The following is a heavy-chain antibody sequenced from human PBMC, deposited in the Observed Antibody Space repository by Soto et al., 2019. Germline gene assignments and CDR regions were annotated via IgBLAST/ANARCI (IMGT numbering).Heavy chain of an antibody. Sequence: GGSLRLSCAASGFTFSSYAMHWVRQAPGKGLEWVAVISYDGSNKYYADSVKGRFTISRDNSKNTLYLQMNSLRAEDTAVYYCARFYYDFWSGYLSHYGMDVWGQGTTVTVSS. J-gene: IGHJ6*02. CDR3: ARFYYDFWSGYLSHYGMDV. V-gene: IGHV3-30-3*01. CDR2: ISYDGSNK. D-gene: IGHD3-3*01. CDR1: GFTFSSYA.